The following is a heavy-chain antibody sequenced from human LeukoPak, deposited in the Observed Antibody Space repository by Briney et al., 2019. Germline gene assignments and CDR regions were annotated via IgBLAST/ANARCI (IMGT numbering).Heavy chain of an antibody. Sequence: GASVKVSCKASGYTFTGYYMHWVRQAPGQGLEWMGWINTNTGNPTYAQGFTGRFVFSLDTSVSTAYLQISSLKAEDTAVYYCARGGGTGYYASLDYWGQGTLVTVSS. CDR3: ARGGGTGYYASLDY. CDR1: GYTFTGYY. V-gene: IGHV7-4-1*02. D-gene: IGHD3-9*01. J-gene: IGHJ4*02. CDR2: INTNTGNP.